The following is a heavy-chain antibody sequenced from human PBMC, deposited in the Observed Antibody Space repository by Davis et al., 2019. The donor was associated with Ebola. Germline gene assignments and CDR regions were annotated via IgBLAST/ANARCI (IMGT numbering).Heavy chain of an antibody. Sequence: PSETLSLTCTVSGGSISSYYWSWIRQPPGKGLEWIGYMYYSGSTNYNPSLKSRVTMSLDTSKNQFSLKLSSVTAADTAVYYCARRPGLRVVGGTPYWGQGTLVTVSS. CDR1: GGSISSYY. CDR3: ARRPGLRVVGGTPY. V-gene: IGHV4-59*08. J-gene: IGHJ4*02. D-gene: IGHD2-15*01. CDR2: MYYSGST.